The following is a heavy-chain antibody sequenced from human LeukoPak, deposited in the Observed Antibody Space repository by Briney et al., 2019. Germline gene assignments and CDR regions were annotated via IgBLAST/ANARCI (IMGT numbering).Heavy chain of an antibody. CDR1: GFTFIDYY. CDR2: ISSIGSIT. Sequence: GGSLRLSCAASGFTFIDYYMSWIRQAPGKGLEWVSYISSIGSITYYADSVKGRFTISRDNAKNSLYFQINNLRAEDTAAYYSLRDLGSCYFDYGGQGTLVTVSS. D-gene: IGHD2-21*01. CDR3: LRDLGSCYFDY. J-gene: IGHJ4*02. V-gene: IGHV3-11*04.